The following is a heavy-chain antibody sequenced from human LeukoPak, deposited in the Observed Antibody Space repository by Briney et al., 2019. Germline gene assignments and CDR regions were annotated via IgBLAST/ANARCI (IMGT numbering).Heavy chain of an antibody. D-gene: IGHD6-19*01. CDR1: GFTFSSYW. V-gene: IGHV3-74*01. Sequence: GGSLGLSCAASGFTFSSYWMHWVRQAPGKGLVWVSRINSDGSSTSYADSVKGRFTISRDNAKNTLYLQMNSLRAEDTAVYYCAREWLVSSYDYWGQGTLVTVSS. J-gene: IGHJ4*02. CDR2: INSDGSST. CDR3: AREWLVSSYDY.